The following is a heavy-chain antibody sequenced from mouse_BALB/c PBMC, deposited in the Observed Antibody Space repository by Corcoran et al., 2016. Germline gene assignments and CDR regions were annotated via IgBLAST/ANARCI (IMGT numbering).Heavy chain of an antibody. CDR2: INPYYGST. D-gene: IGHD1-1*01. Sequence: EIQLQQTGPELVKPGASVKISCKASGYSFTDYIMLWVKQSHGKSLEWIGNINPYYGSTSYNLKFKGKATLTVDKSSSTAYMQLNSLTSEDSAVYYCARDYGSSYFDYWGQGNTLTVSS. V-gene: IGHV1-39*01. CDR1: GYSFTDYI. CDR3: ARDYGSSYFDY. J-gene: IGHJ2*01.